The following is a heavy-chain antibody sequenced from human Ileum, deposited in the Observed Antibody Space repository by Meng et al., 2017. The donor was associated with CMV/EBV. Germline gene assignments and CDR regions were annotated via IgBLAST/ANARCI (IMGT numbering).Heavy chain of an antibody. J-gene: IGHJ4*02. Sequence: GQVVQSWAEVKKPGASVKVSCKASGYTFTGYYMHWVRQAPGQGLEWMGWINPNSGGTNYAQKFQGRVTMTRDTSISTAYMELSRLRSDDTAVYYCARGLWFGELGFDYWGQGTLVTVSS. CDR3: ARGLWFGELGFDY. V-gene: IGHV1-2*02. CDR1: GYTFTGYY. CDR2: INPNSGGT. D-gene: IGHD3-10*01.